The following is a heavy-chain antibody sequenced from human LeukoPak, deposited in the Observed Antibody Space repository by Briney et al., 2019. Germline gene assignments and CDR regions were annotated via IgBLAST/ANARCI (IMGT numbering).Heavy chain of an antibody. Sequence: ASVKVSCKASGYTFTSYDINWVRQATGQGLEWMGWMNPNSGNTGYAQKFQGRVTMTRNTSISTAYMELSSLRSEDTAVYYCARLLGGVKYCSNTSCFFDYWGQGTLVTVSS. D-gene: IGHD2-2*01. CDR3: ARLLGGVKYCSNTSCFFDY. CDR2: MNPNSGNT. V-gene: IGHV1-8*01. CDR1: GYTFTSYD. J-gene: IGHJ4*02.